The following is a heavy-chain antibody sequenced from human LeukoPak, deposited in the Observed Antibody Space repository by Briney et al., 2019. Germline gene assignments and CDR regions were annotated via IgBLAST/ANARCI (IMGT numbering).Heavy chain of an antibody. V-gene: IGHV1-24*01. CDR2: FDPKDGET. CDR3: ATAPSIAAAGAVLYYGMDV. Sequence: ASVTVSCTVSGYTLTELSMHWVRQAPGKGLEWMAGFDPKDGETIYAQKFQSRVTMTEDTSTDTAYMELSSLRSEDTAVYYCATAPSIAAAGAVLYYGMDVWGQGTRSPSP. J-gene: IGHJ6*02. CDR1: GYTLTELS. D-gene: IGHD6-13*01.